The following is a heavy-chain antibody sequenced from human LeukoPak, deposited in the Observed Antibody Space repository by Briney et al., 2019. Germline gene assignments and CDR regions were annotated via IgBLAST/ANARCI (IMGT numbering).Heavy chain of an antibody. J-gene: IGHJ3*02. D-gene: IGHD5-24*01. CDR1: GFTFSSYA. V-gene: IGHV3-23*01. Sequence: PGGSLRLSCAASGFTFSSYAMSWVRQAPGKGLEWVSAISGSGGSTYYADSVKGRFTISRGNSKNTLYLQMNSLRAEDTAVYYCAKDIGDEMTTTTSAFDIWGQGTMVTVSS. CDR3: AKDIGDEMTTTTSAFDI. CDR2: ISGSGGST.